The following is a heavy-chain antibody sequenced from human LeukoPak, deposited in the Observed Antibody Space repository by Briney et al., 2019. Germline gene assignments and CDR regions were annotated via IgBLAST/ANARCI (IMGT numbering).Heavy chain of an antibody. V-gene: IGHV3-30*04. Sequence: PGGSLRLSCAASGFTFSSYAMHWVRQAPGKGLEWVAVISYDGSNKYYADSVKGRFTISRDNSKNTLYLQMNSLRAEDTAVYYCARDFYGDYQFYYYMDVWGKGTTVTVSS. CDR1: GFTFSSYA. CDR3: ARDFYGDYQFYYYMDV. J-gene: IGHJ6*03. D-gene: IGHD4-17*01. CDR2: ISYDGSNK.